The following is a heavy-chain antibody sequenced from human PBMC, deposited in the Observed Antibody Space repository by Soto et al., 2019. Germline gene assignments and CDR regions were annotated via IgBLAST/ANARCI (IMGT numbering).Heavy chain of an antibody. CDR2: ISSSSSTI. J-gene: IGHJ4*02. CDR3: ARSLETAMVMIREYYFDP. CDR1: GFTFSSYS. D-gene: IGHD5-18*01. Sequence: GGSLRLSCAASGFTFSSYSMNWVRQAPGKGLEWVSYISSSSSTIYYADSVKGRFTISRDNAKNSLYLQMNSPRAEDTALYYCARSLETAMVMIREYYFDPWGQGNLVTVSS. V-gene: IGHV3-48*01.